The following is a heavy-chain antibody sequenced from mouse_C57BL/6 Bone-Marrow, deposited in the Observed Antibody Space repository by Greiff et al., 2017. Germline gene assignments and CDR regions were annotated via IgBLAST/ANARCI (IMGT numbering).Heavy chain of an antibody. CDR3: AGVFLLEWFAY. CDR2: IDPENGDT. CDR1: GFNIKDDY. J-gene: IGHJ3*01. D-gene: IGHD2-1*01. V-gene: IGHV14-4*01. Sequence: EVQLVESGAELVRPGASVTLSCTASGFNIKDDYMHWVKQRPEQGLEWIGWIDPENGDTAYASKFQGKATIAADTSSNTAYLQLSSLPSEDTAVYYSAGVFLLEWFAYWGQGTLVTVSA.